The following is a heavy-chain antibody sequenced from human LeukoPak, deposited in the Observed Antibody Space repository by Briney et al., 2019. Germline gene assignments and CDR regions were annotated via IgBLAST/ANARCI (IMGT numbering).Heavy chain of an antibody. V-gene: IGHV4-59*01. D-gene: IGHD1/OR15-1a*01. J-gene: IGHJ4*02. Sequence: SETLSLTCTVSGGSISSYYWSWIRQPPGKGLEWIGNIYYSGSTNYNPSLKSRVTISVDTSKNQFSLKLSSVTAADTAVYYCARNRRDNWNTDNPDDYFDYWGQGTLVTVSS. CDR1: GGSISSYY. CDR3: ARNRRDNWNTDNPDDYFDY. CDR2: IYYSGST.